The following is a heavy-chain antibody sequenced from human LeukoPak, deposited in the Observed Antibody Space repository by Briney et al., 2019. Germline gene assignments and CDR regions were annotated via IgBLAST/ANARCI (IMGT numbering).Heavy chain of an antibody. D-gene: IGHD6-19*01. J-gene: IGHJ4*02. CDR2: IYYSGTT. CDR1: GGSISIFY. V-gene: IGHV4-59*01. Sequence: SETLSLTCTVSGGSISIFYWSWIRQPPGKGLEWVGDIYYSGTTNYNPSLKSRVTISLDTSKNQFSLRLSSVTAADTAVYYCAKIDAVAATPTSFDYWGQGTLVTVSS. CDR3: AKIDAVAATPTSFDY.